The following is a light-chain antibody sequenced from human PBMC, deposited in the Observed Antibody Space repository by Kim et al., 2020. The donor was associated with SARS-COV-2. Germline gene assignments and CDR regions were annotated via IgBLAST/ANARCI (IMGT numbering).Light chain of an antibody. CDR2: GAF. CDR1: QSISDN. CDR3: HQYDNWPLT. V-gene: IGKV3-15*01. J-gene: IGKJ4*01. Sequence: VSPGERATLSCRASQSISDNLAWYQQKPGQAPRLLIYGAFTRATGIPARFSGSESGTEFTLTISSLHSEDFAIYYCHQYDNWPLTFGGGTKVDIK.